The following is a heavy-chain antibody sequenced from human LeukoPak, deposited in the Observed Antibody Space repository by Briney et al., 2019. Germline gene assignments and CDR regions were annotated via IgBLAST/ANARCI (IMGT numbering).Heavy chain of an antibody. CDR2: INNVGSHI. D-gene: IGHD4-11*01. J-gene: IGHJ4*02. Sequence: GGSLRLSCAASGFTFSSSAMNWVRQAPGKVLEWVSSINNVGSHIYYAGSVRGRFTISRDNAKNSLYLQMSSLRAEDTAVYYCTRDPTQYLRSGYFDYWGQGTLVTVSS. CDR3: TRDPTQYLRSGYFDY. CDR1: GFTFSSSA. V-gene: IGHV3-21*01.